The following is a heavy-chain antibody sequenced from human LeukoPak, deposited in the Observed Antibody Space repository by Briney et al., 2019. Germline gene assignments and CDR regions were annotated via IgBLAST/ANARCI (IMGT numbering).Heavy chain of an antibody. J-gene: IGHJ4*02. V-gene: IGHV1-69*04. CDR2: IIPIFGIA. CDR1: GGTFSSYA. D-gene: IGHD5-24*01. CDR3: ARAPPRGDGYNLY. Sequence: SSVKVSCKASGGTFSSYAISWVRQAPGQGLEWMGRIIPIFGIANYAQKFQGRVTITADKSTSTAYMELGSLRSEDTAVYYCARAPPRGDGYNLYWGQGTLVTVSS.